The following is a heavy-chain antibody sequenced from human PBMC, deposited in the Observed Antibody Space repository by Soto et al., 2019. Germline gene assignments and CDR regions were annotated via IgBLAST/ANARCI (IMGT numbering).Heavy chain of an antibody. CDR1: GGTFINHA. D-gene: IGHD2-21*02. CDR3: ARDDATYCGGDCYRYFFYGLDV. V-gene: IGHV1-69*01. CDR2: IIPMFGTA. J-gene: IGHJ6*02. Sequence: QVQLVQSGAEVKKPGSSVKTSCKASGGTFINHAFSWVRQAPGQGLEWMGGIIPMFGTADYSQKFQGRVTITADESTTTAHMELSSLRSDDSAVYYCARDDATYCGGDCYRYFFYGLDVWGQGTTVTVSS.